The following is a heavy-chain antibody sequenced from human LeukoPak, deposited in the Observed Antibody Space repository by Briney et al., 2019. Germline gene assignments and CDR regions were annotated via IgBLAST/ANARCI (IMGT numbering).Heavy chain of an antibody. V-gene: IGHV4-30-2*01. CDR1: GGSISSGGYS. CDR3: ARGRRVAGAFDY. D-gene: IGHD2-15*01. Sequence: SQTLSLTCAVSGGSISSGGYSWSWIRQPPGKGLEWIGYIYHSGSTYYNPSLKSRVTISVDRSKNQFSLKLSSVTAADTAVYYCARGRRVAGAFDYWGQGTLVTVSS. CDR2: IYHSGST. J-gene: IGHJ4*02.